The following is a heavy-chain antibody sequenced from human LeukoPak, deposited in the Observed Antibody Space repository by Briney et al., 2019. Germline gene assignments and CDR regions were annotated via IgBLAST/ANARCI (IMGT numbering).Heavy chain of an antibody. CDR3: ATHSDYGLDV. D-gene: IGHD2-21*01. CDR2: INEDGSEK. J-gene: IGHJ6*02. Sequence: GGSLRLSCAASGFTFRDSWMSWVRQAPGKGLEWVATINEDGSEKYYVDSVRGRFTISRDNSKNTVYVQMNSLRAEDTAVYYCATHSDYGLDVWGQGTTVTVSS. CDR1: GFTFRDSW. V-gene: IGHV3-7*02.